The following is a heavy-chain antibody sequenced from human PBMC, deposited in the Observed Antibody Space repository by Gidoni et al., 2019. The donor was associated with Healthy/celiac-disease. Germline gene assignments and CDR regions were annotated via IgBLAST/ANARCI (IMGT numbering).Heavy chain of an antibody. D-gene: IGHD6-19*01. CDR1: GFTFSSYA. V-gene: IGHV3-23*04. Sequence: EVQLVESGGGLVQTGGSLRLSCAASGFTFSSYAMSWVRQAPGKGLEWVSAISGSGGSTYYADSVKGRFTISRDNSKNTLYLQMNSLRAEDTAVYYCAASSVAGGIHFDYWGQGTLVTVSS. J-gene: IGHJ4*02. CDR3: AASSVAGGIHFDY. CDR2: ISGSGGST.